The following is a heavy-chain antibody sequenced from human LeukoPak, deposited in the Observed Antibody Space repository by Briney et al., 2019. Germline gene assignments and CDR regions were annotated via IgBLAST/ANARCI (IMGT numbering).Heavy chain of an antibody. J-gene: IGHJ2*01. CDR3: AKAGSIPALRKTYWYFDL. CDR1: GFTFSSYA. V-gene: IGHV3-23*01. Sequence: GGSLRLSCAASGFTFSSYAMSWVRQAPGKGLEWVSAISGSGGSTYYADSVKGRFTISRDNSKNTLYLQMNSLRAEDTAVYYCAKAGSIPALRKTYWYFDLWGRGTLVTVSS. D-gene: IGHD1-14*01. CDR2: ISGSGGST.